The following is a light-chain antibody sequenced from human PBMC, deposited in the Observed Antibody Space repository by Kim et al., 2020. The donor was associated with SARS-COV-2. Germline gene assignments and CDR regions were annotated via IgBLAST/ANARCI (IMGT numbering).Light chain of an antibody. CDR2: GAS. CDR3: QQYNNWPPIT. J-gene: IGKJ5*01. Sequence: SPGENATLSCRASQSVSSNVAWYQQKPGQAPRLLIYGASTRATGIPARFSGSGSGTEFTLTISSLQSEDFAVYYCQQYNNWPPITFGQGTRLEIK. V-gene: IGKV3-15*01. CDR1: QSVSSN.